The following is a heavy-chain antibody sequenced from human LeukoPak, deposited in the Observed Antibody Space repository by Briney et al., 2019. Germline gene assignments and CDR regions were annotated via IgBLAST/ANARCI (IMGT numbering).Heavy chain of an antibody. D-gene: IGHD3-22*01. J-gene: IGHJ4*02. CDR2: IRDDGSNK. CDR1: GFTFSSYG. Sequence: GSLRLSCAASGFTFSSYGMHWVRQAPGKGLEWVAFIRDDGSNKYYADSVKGRFTISRDNSKNALYLQMNSLRAEDTAVYYCARDYYEALGYWGQGTLVTVSS. V-gene: IGHV3-30*02. CDR3: ARDYYEALGY.